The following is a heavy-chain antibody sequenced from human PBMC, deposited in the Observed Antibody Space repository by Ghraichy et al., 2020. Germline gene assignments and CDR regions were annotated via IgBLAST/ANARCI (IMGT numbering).Heavy chain of an antibody. J-gene: IGHJ4*02. CDR1: GFTVSSNY. V-gene: IGHV3-66*02. CDR3: ARDPGIAAAGTIFDY. CDR2: IYSGGST. Sequence: LSLTCAASGFTVSSNYMSWVRQAPGKGLEWVSVIYSGGSTYYADSVKGRFTISRDNSKNTLYLQMNSLRAEDTAVYYCARDPGIAAAGTIFDYWGQGTLVTVSS. D-gene: IGHD6-13*01.